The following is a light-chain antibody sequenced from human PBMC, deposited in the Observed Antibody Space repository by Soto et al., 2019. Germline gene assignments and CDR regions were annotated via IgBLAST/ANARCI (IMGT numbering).Light chain of an antibody. Sequence: IVLTQSPGTLSLSPGERATLSCRASQSVSSSYLAWYQQKPGQAPRLLIYGASSRATGIPDRFSGSGSGTDFTLTISRLETEDFAVYVCQQYDSSPTTFCQGTKVDIK. CDR2: GAS. CDR1: QSVSSSY. CDR3: QQYDSSPTT. J-gene: IGKJ1*01. V-gene: IGKV3-20*01.